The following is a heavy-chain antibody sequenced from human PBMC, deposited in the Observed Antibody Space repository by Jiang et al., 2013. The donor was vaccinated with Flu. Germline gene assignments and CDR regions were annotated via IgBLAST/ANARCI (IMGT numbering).Heavy chain of an antibody. CDR3: ARDTGMGRGVSDYYYYGMDV. CDR1: GYTFTSYA. D-gene: IGHD3-10*01. V-gene: IGHV1-3*01. Sequence: GAEVKKPGASVKVSCKASGYTFTSYAMHWVRQAPGQRLEWMGWINAGNGNTKYSQKFQGRVTITRDTSASTAYMELSSLRSEDTAVYYCARDTGMGRGVSDYYYYGMDVWGQGTTVTVSS. CDR2: INAGNGNT. J-gene: IGHJ6*02.